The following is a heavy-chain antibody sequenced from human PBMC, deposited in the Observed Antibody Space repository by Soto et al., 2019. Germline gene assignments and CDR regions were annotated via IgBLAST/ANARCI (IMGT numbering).Heavy chain of an antibody. D-gene: IGHD3-22*01. CDR1: GGSISSYY. J-gene: IGHJ3*02. CDR2: IYYSGST. Sequence: PSETLSLTCTVSGGSISSYYWSWIRQPPGKGLEWIGYIYYSGSTNYNPSLKSRVTISVDTSKNQFSLKLTSVTAADTAVYYCASLTYYYDSSGYDVHAFDIWGQGTMVTVSS. V-gene: IGHV4-59*01. CDR3: ASLTYYYDSSGYDVHAFDI.